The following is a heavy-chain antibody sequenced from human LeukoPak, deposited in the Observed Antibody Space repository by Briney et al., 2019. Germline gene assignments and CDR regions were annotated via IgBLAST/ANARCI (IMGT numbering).Heavy chain of an antibody. Sequence: ASVKVSCKASGYTFTGYYMHWVRQAPGQGLEWMGWINPNSGGTNYAQKFQGRVTMTRDTSISTAYMELSRLRSDDTAVYYCARGECSGGSCYSGGFGWGQGTLVTVSS. CDR3: ARGECSGGSCYSGGFG. J-gene: IGHJ4*02. CDR1: GYTFTGYY. V-gene: IGHV1-2*02. CDR2: INPNSGGT. D-gene: IGHD2-15*01.